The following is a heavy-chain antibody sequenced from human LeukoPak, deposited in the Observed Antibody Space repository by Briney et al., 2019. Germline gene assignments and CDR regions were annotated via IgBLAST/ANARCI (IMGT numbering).Heavy chain of an antibody. Sequence: GGSLRLSCTVSGFTFDDYAMHWARHTPGKGLEWVAGITWNRDNIGYGDSVKGRFTISRDNVKNVLYLQMNSLRPEDTALYYCAKDLSSAITSALVLDVWGQGTTVTIS. D-gene: IGHD3-22*01. V-gene: IGHV3-9*01. J-gene: IGHJ6*02. CDR2: ITWNRDNI. CDR1: GFTFDDYA. CDR3: AKDLSSAITSALVLDV.